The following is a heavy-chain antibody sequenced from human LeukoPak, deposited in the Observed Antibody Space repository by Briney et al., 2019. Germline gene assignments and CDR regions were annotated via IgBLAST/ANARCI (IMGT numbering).Heavy chain of an antibody. J-gene: IGHJ4*02. D-gene: IGHD4-23*01. CDR2: ISSSGSTI. CDR3: SREARVKDFDY. Sequence: GGSLRLSCAASGFTFSSYEMNWVRQAPGKGLEWVSYISSSGSTIYYADSVKGRFTISRDNAKNSLYLQMNSLRAEDTAVYYCSREARVKDFDYWGQGTLVTVSS. V-gene: IGHV3-48*03. CDR1: GFTFSSYE.